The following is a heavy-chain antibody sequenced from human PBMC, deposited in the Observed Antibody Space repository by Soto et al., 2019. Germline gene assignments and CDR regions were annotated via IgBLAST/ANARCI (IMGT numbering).Heavy chain of an antibody. CDR1: GGTFSSYA. Sequence: QVQLVQSGAEVKKPGSSVKVSCKASGGTFSSYAISWVRQAPGQGLEWMGGIIRIFGTADYAQKFQGRVTITADEXPSTAYMELSSLRSEDTAVYYSATPPAGYYYYGMDVWGQGTTVTVSS. CDR2: IIRIFGTA. V-gene: IGHV1-69*12. CDR3: ATPPAGYYYYGMDV. J-gene: IGHJ6*02.